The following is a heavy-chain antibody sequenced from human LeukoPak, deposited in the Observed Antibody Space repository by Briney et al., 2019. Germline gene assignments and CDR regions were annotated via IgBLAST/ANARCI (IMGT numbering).Heavy chain of an antibody. CDR3: ARDFPDTAMVRVFDY. CDR1: GFTFSSYA. V-gene: IGHV3-23*01. CDR2: ISGSGGST. D-gene: IGHD5-18*01. J-gene: IGHJ4*02. Sequence: GGSLRLSCAASGFTFSSYAMSWVRQAPGKGLEWVSAISGSGGSTYYADSVKGRFTISRDNSKHTLYLQMNSLRAEDTAVYYCARDFPDTAMVRVFDYWGQGTLVTVSS.